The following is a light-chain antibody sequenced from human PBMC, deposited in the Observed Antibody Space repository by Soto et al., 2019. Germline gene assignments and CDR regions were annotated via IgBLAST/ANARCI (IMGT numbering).Light chain of an antibody. J-gene: IGLJ1*01. Sequence: QSVLTQPPSVSGAPGQRVTISCTGSSSNIGAGYVVHWYQQLPGAAPKLLIYGNTIRPSGVPDRFSGSKSGTSASLTITGLQAEDEADYYCQSFDSSQSAPYVFGTGTKLTVL. CDR1: SSNIGAGYV. CDR3: QSFDSSQSAPYV. CDR2: GNT. V-gene: IGLV1-40*01.